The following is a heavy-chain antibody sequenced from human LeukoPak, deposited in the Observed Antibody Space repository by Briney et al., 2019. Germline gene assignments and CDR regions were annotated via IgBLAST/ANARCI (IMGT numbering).Heavy chain of an antibody. J-gene: IGHJ4*02. D-gene: IGHD1-7*01. CDR3: ARLGITGTTPYYFDY. CDR2: IYHSGST. Sequence: SETLSLTCAVSGGSISSSNWWSWVRQPPGKGLEWIGEIYHSGSTNYNPSLKGRVTISVDKSKNQFSLKLSSVTAADTAVYYCARLGITGTTPYYFDYWGQGTLVTVSS. V-gene: IGHV4-4*02. CDR1: GGSISSSNW.